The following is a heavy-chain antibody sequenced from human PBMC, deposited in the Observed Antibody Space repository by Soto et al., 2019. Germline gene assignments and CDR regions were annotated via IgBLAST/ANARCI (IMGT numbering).Heavy chain of an antibody. V-gene: IGHV4-59*08. CDR2: IYYTGST. D-gene: IGHD6-19*01. J-gene: IGHJ4*02. CDR1: GDSISTYY. Sequence: SETLSLTCTLSGDSISTYYWTWIRQPPGKALEWIGNIYYTGSTTVNPSLKSRVDMSIGTSNSQFSLRLRSLTAADTAVYYCARLRYTTGWTFHFDYWGPGILVTVS. CDR3: ARLRYTTGWTFHFDY.